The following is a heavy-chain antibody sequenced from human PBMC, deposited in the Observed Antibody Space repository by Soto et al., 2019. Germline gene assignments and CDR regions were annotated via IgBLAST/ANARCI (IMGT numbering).Heavy chain of an antibody. CDR1: GGSISSGY. D-gene: IGHD5-12*01. J-gene: IGHJ2*01. CDR2: ISNTGTT. Sequence: PSETLSLTCTVSGGSISSGYWSWLRQSPGEGLEWIGHISNTGTTNYSPSLKSRVFMSVDTSKTQISLKVSSVNAADTAVYYCATGTRSNSGYEPDWYFDHWGRGTLVNVSS. CDR3: ATGTRSNSGYEPDWYFDH. V-gene: IGHV4-59*01.